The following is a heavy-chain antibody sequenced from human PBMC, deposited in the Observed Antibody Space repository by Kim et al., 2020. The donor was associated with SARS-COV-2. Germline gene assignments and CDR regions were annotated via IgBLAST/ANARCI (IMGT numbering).Heavy chain of an antibody. D-gene: IGHD2-15*01. Sequence: SETLSLTCTVSGGSISSSSYYWGWIRQPPGKGLEWIGSIYYSGSTYYNPSLKSRVTISVDTSKNQFSLKLSSVTAADTAVYYCARTPFRYCSGGSCSLQSAFDIWGQGTMVTVSS. J-gene: IGHJ3*02. CDR3: ARTPFRYCSGGSCSLQSAFDI. CDR1: GGSISSSSYY. V-gene: IGHV4-39*07. CDR2: IYYSGST.